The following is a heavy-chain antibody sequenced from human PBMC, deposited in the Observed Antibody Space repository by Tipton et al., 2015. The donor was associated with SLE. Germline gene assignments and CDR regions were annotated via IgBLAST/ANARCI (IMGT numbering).Heavy chain of an antibody. J-gene: IGHJ4*02. CDR2: IYYSGNT. D-gene: IGHD2-2*01. V-gene: IGHV4-39*01. Sequence: LRLSCTVSGGSISSSSYYWGWIRQPPGKGLEWIGSIYYSGNTYYNPSLKSRVTISVDTSKNQFSLKLRSVTAADTAVYYCARPVRSTYYLDYWGQGTLVTVSS. CDR3: ARPVRSTYYLDY. CDR1: GGSISSSSYY.